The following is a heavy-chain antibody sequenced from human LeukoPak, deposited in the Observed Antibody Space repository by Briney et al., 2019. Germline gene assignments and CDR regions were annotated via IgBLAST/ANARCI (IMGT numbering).Heavy chain of an antibody. V-gene: IGHV3-30*02. CDR2: IRDDGSNK. CDR1: GDTFSSYG. J-gene: IGHJ4*02. CDR3: AKDAMIVVARPYYFDY. D-gene: IGHD3-22*01. Sequence: GGSLRLSCAASGDTFSSYGMNWVRQAPGKGLEWVAFIRDDGSNKYYADSVKGRFTISRDKSKNTLYLQMNSLRAEDTAVYYCAKDAMIVVARPYYFDYWGQGTLVTVSS.